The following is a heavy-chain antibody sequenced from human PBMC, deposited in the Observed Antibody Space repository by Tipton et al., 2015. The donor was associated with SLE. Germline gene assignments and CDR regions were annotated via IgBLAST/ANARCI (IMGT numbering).Heavy chain of an antibody. J-gene: IGHJ4*02. CDR2: ISGSGDKT. CDR3: VKRLSMATCFDY. V-gene: IGHV3-23*01. D-gene: IGHD2-8*01. Sequence: SLRLSCAASGFNFSDNAMSWVRQAPGKGLEWVSFISGSGDKTFYGDSVRGRFTISRDNSKNRLSLQMNSLRAEDTAIYYCVKRLSMATCFDYWGQGALVTVSP. CDR1: GFNFSDNA.